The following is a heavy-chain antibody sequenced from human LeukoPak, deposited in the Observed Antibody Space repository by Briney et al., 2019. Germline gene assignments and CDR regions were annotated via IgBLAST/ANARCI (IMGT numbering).Heavy chain of an antibody. CDR3: ARVPVSVGGYYYSNWFDP. CDR1: GGSISSYY. CDR2: IYYSGST. Sequence: SETLSLTCTVSGGSISSYYWSWIRQPPGKGLEWIGYIYYSGSTNYNPSLKSRATISVDTSKNQFSLKLSSVTAADTAVYYCARVPVSVGGYYYSNWFDPWGQGTLVTVSS. D-gene: IGHD3-22*01. V-gene: IGHV4-59*01. J-gene: IGHJ5*02.